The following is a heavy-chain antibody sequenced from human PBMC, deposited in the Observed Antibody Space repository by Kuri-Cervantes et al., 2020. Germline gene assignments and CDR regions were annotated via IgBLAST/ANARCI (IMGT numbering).Heavy chain of an antibody. Sequence: ASVKVSCKASGYTFTSYAMNWVRQAPGQGLEWMGIINPSGGSTSYAQKFQGRVTMTTDTSTGTVYMELRSLTSDDTAVYYCARAPAGIAARPLDYWGRGTLVTVSS. V-gene: IGHV1-46*01. J-gene: IGHJ4*02. CDR1: GYTFTSYA. D-gene: IGHD6-6*01. CDR2: INPSGGST. CDR3: ARAPAGIAARPLDY.